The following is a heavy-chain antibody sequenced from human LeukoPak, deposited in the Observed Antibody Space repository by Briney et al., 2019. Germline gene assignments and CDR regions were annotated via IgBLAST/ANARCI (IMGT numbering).Heavy chain of an antibody. V-gene: IGHV1-69*04. J-gene: IGHJ4*02. CDR2: IIPILGIA. CDR1: GGTFSSYA. D-gene: IGHD2-15*01. CDR3: ARERRDSYYFDY. Sequence: GSSVKVSCKASGGTFSSYAISWVRQAPGQGLEWMGRIIPILGIANYAQKFQGRVTITADKSTSTAYMELSSLRSEDTAVYYCARERRDSYYFDYWGQGTLVTVSS.